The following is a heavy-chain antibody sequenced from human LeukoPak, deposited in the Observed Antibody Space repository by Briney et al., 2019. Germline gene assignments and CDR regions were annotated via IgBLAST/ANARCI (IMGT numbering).Heavy chain of an antibody. D-gene: IGHD2-15*01. Sequence: GASVKVSCKVSGYTLTELSMHWVRQAPGKGLEWMGGFDPEDGETIYAQKFQGRVTMTEDTSTDTAYMELSSLRSEDTAVYYCATLTGYCSGGSCYDAFDNWGQGTMVTVSS. CDR1: GYTLTELS. V-gene: IGHV1-24*01. CDR3: ATLTGYCSGGSCYDAFDN. CDR2: FDPEDGET. J-gene: IGHJ3*02.